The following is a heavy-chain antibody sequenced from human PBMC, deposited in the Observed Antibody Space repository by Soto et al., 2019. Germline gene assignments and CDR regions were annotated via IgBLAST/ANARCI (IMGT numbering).Heavy chain of an antibody. Sequence: HPGGSLRLSCSASGFTFSSYAMSWIRQAPGKGLEWVSAISGSGGSTYYADSVKGRFTISRDNSKNTLYLQMNSLRAEDTAVYYCAKLMMVDIVATITVDYWGQGTLVTVPS. CDR1: GFTFSSYA. J-gene: IGHJ4*02. V-gene: IGHV3-23*01. CDR3: AKLMMVDIVATITVDY. CDR2: ISGSGGST. D-gene: IGHD5-12*01.